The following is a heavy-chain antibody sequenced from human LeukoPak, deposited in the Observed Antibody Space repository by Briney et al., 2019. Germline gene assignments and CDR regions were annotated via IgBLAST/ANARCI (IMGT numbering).Heavy chain of an antibody. V-gene: IGHV1-69*13. CDR3: AREGSMVRGVMPYY. CDR1: GGTFSSYA. CDR2: IIPIFGTA. J-gene: IGHJ4*02. D-gene: IGHD3-10*01. Sequence: GASVKVPCKASGGTFSSYAISWVRQAPGQGLEWMGGIIPIFGTANYAQKFQGRVTITADESTSTAYMELSSLRSEDTAVYYCAREGSMVRGVMPYYWGQGTLVTVSS.